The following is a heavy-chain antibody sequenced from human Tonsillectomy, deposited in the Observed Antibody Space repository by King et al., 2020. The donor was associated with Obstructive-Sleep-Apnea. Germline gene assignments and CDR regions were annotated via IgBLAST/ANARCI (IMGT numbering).Heavy chain of an antibody. V-gene: IGHV3-21*01. CDR2: IIGAGSYI. CDR1: GFTFSNYN. CDR3: ARGHYDTSGYYEVPFDP. Sequence: VQLVESGGGLVKPGGSLRLSCAASGFTFSNYNMNWVRRAPGKGLEWVSSIIGAGSYIYYADSVKGRFTVSRDNSKNSLYLQMNSLRAEDTAVYYCARGHYDTSGYYEVPFDPWGQGTLVTVSS. D-gene: IGHD3-22*01. J-gene: IGHJ5*02.